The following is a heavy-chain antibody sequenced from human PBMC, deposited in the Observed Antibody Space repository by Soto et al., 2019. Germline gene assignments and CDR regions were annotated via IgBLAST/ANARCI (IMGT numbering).Heavy chain of an antibody. CDR1: GFSLSTSGVG. Sequence: QITLKESGPTLVKPTQTLTLTCTFSGFSLSTSGVGVGWIRQPPGKALEWLALIYWDDDKRYSPTLKSRLTITKDPSKNQVVLTMTNMDPVDTATYYCAHRGALGYFDYWGQGTLVTVSS. V-gene: IGHV2-5*02. CDR3: AHRGALGYFDY. CDR2: IYWDDDK. J-gene: IGHJ4*02.